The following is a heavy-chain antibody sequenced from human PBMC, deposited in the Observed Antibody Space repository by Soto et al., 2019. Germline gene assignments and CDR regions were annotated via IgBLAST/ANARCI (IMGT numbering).Heavy chain of an antibody. Sequence: ASVKVSCKASGYSFTSYAIYWVRQAPGQGLEWMGWISAYNGNTNYAQKLHGRVTMTTDTSTSTAYMELRSLRSDDTAVYYCARDPRYSGYDYYYYYGMDVWGQGTTVTVSS. V-gene: IGHV1-18*01. J-gene: IGHJ6*02. CDR1: GYSFTSYA. CDR2: ISAYNGNT. D-gene: IGHD5-12*01. CDR3: ARDPRYSGYDYYYYYGMDV.